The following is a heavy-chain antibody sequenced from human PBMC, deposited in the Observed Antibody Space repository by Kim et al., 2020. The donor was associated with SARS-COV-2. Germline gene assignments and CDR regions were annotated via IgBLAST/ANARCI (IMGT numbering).Heavy chain of an antibody. J-gene: IGHJ4*02. V-gene: IGHV3-74*01. Sequence: ADAVKGRFDLTRDNAKNTLYLKLNSLRAGDTAVYYCVREGYSSSRFWGFDSWGQGTLVTVSS. D-gene: IGHD6-13*01. CDR3: VREGYSSSRFWGFDS.